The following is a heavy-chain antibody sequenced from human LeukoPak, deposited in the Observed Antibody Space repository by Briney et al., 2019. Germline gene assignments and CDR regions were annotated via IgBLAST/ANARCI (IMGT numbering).Heavy chain of an antibody. CDR1: GFTLSSYD. V-gene: IGHV3-13*01. Sequence: GVSVSLLCGLWGFTLSSYDMQWVRHATGKGLECVSAIGTAGDKYYPGSVKGRFTIASENAKNSLCLQMNSLRAGDTAVYYCARGRRLGVVDYGGQRTLVTVSS. D-gene: IGHD3-16*01. CDR2: IGTAGDK. J-gene: IGHJ4*02. CDR3: ARGRRLGVVDY.